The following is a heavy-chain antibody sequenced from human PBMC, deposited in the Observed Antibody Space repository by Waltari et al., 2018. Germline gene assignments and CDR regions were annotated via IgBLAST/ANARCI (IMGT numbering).Heavy chain of an antibody. CDR2: SSWDGCIT. Sequence: EVQLVESGGVVVQPGGSLRLSCAASGFTFDDYTMHWVRQAPGKGLEWVSLSSWDGCITYYADSVKGRFTISRDNSKNSLYLQMNSLRTEDTALYYCAKVGLRFLEWSSYFDYWGQGTLVTVSS. CDR1: GFTFDDYT. CDR3: AKVGLRFLEWSSYFDY. D-gene: IGHD3-3*01. V-gene: IGHV3-43*01. J-gene: IGHJ4*02.